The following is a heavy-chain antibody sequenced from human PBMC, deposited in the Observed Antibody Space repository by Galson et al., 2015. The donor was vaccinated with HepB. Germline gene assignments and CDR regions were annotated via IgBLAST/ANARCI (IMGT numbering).Heavy chain of an antibody. CDR2: IFSNDEK. V-gene: IGHV2-26*01. D-gene: IGHD6-6*01. CDR3: ARIKMTAGRYFDY. CDR1: GFSLSNARMG. J-gene: IGHJ4*02. Sequence: PALVKPTQTLTLTCTVSGFSLSNARMGVSWIRQPPGKALEWLAHIFSNDEKSYSTSLKSRLTISKDTSKSQVVLTMANMDPVDTATYYCARIKMTAGRYFDYWGQGTLVTVSS.